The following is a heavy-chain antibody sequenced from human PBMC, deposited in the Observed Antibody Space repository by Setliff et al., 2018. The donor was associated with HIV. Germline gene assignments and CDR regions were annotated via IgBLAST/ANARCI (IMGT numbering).Heavy chain of an antibody. D-gene: IGHD2-21*01. CDR2: ISVGKGNT. Sequence: ASVKVSCKASDYAFTNFDISWVRQAPGQGLEWVGWISVGKGNTNYAQSLQGRVTMTTDTSTNTAHLEVRSLRSDDTAVYYCARDRTFRTTRVFDYWGQGTLVTVSS. CDR1: DYAFTNFD. CDR3: ARDRTFRTTRVFDY. J-gene: IGHJ4*02. V-gene: IGHV1-18*01.